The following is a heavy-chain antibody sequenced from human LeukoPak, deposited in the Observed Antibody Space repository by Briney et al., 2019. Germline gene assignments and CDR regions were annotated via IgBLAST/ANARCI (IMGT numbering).Heavy chain of an antibody. CDR1: GFTFSSYA. V-gene: IGHV3-30-3*01. D-gene: IGHD3-22*01. CDR3: ARGDHAYYYDSSGYLGDY. CDR2: ISYDGSNK. Sequence: GGSLRLSCAASGFTFSSYAMHWVRQAPGKGLEWVAVISYDGSNKYYADSVKGRFTISRDNSKNTLYLQMNSLRAEDTAVYYCARGDHAYYYDSSGYLGDYWGQGTLVTVSS. J-gene: IGHJ4*02.